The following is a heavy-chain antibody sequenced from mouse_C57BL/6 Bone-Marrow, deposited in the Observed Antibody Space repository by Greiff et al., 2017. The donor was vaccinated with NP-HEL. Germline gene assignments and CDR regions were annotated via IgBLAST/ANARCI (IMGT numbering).Heavy chain of an antibody. CDR2: INYDGSST. V-gene: IGHV5-16*01. CDR1: GFTFSDYY. J-gene: IGHJ3*01. Sequence: DVQLVESEGGLVQPGSSMKLSCTASGFTFSDYYMAWVRPVPEKGLEWVANINYDGSSTYSLDSLKSRFIISRDTATNILYLQLSSLKSEDTATYYCARWGWSWCAYWGQGTLVTVSA. CDR3: ARWGWSWCAY. D-gene: IGHD3-3*01.